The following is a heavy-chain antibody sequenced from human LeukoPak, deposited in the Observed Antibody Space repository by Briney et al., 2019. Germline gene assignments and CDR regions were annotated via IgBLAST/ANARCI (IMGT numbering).Heavy chain of an antibody. D-gene: IGHD3-22*01. CDR1: GYSISSGYY. CDR3: ASKQPTYYYDSSGYYYALDFDY. CDR2: IYHSGST. Sequence: SETLSLTCAVSGYSISSGYYWGWIRQPPGKGLEWIGSIYHSGSTYYNPSLKSRVTISVDTSKNQFSLKLSSVTAADTAVYYCASKQPTYYYDSSGYYYALDFDYWGQGTLVTVSS. V-gene: IGHV4-38-2*01. J-gene: IGHJ4*02.